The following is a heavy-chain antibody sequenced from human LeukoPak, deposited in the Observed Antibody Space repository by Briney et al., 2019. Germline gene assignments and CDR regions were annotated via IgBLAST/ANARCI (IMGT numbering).Heavy chain of an antibody. CDR1: GFTFSSYA. CDR3: AKDSGIAAAGTGPVDY. Sequence: GGSLRLSCAASGFTFSSYAMSWVRQAPGKGLEWVSAISGSGGSTYYADSVKGRFTISRDNSKNTLYLQMNSLRAEDTAVYYYAKDSGIAAAGTGPVDYWGQGTLVTVSS. J-gene: IGHJ4*02. D-gene: IGHD6-13*01. V-gene: IGHV3-23*01. CDR2: ISGSGGST.